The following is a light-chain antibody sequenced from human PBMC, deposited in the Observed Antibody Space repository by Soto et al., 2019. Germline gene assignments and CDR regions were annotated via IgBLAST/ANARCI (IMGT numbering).Light chain of an antibody. CDR2: DVN. CDR1: SSVVGYYDY. V-gene: IGLV2-11*01. CDR3: CSYAGGSSYV. J-gene: IGLJ1*01. Sequence: QSVLTQSRSVSGSPGQSVTISCTGTSSVVGYYDYVSWYQQHPDRVPKLMIFDVNKRPSRVPDRFSGSKSGNTASLTISGLQAEDEADYFCCSYAGGSSYVFGTGTKVTVL.